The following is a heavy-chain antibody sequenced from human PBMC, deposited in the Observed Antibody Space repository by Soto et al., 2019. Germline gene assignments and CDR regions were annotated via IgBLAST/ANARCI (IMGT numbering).Heavy chain of an antibody. Sequence: GGSLRLSCAASGFTFSSYWMSWFRQAPGKGLEWVANIKQDGSEKYSVDSVKGRFTISGDNAKNSLYLQMNSLRAEDTAIYYCAKIRLLTTVDYWGQGTLVTVSS. CDR1: GFTFSSYW. J-gene: IGHJ4*02. V-gene: IGHV3-7*03. CDR2: IKQDGSEK. CDR3: AKIRLLTTVDY. D-gene: IGHD4-17*01.